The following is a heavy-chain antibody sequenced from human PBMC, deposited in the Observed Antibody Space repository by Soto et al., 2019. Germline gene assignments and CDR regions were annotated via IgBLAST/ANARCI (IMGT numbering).Heavy chain of an antibody. J-gene: IGHJ5*02. V-gene: IGHV4-39*01. CDR2: IFYSGST. CDR1: SGSISSTIYS. Sequence: PSETLSLTCTVSSGSISSTIYSWDWIRQPPGKGLEWIGSIFYSGSTYYNPSLKSRVTISVDTSKNQFSLTLTSVTAADTAVYYCARQCRGVTCRRFVPWGQGTLVPVSS. D-gene: IGHD2-15*01. CDR3: ARQCRGVTCRRFVP.